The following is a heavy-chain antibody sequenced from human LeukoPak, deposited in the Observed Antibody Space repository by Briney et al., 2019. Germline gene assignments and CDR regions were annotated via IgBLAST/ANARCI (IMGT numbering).Heavy chain of an antibody. Sequence: GGSLRLSRTASGFTFGDYAMSWIRQAPGKGLEWVGFIRSKAYGETADYAASVKGRFTISRDDSKAIAYLQMNSLKTEDTAVYHCTRDRGAYNLYDYWGQGTLVTVSS. CDR2: IRSKAYGETA. J-gene: IGHJ4*02. D-gene: IGHD1-1*01. CDR1: GFTFGDYA. CDR3: TRDRGAYNLYDY. V-gene: IGHV3-49*03.